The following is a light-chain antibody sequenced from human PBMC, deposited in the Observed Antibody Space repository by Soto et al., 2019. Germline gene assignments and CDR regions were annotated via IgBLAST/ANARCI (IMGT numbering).Light chain of an antibody. V-gene: IGKV3-20*01. Sequence: EIVLAQSPVTLSLSPGERATLSCRASQSVSSYYLAWYQQEPGQAPRLLIYAASSRATGIPDRFSGGGSGTDFTLTISRLEPEDFAVYYCQQCGSSPWTFGQGTKVDIK. CDR3: QQCGSSPWT. J-gene: IGKJ1*01. CDR1: QSVSSYY. CDR2: AAS.